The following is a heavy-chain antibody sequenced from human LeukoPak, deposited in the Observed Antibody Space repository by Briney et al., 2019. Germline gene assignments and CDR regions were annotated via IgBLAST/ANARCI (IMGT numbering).Heavy chain of an antibody. V-gene: IGHV1-8*03. D-gene: IGHD1-26*01. J-gene: IGHJ6*03. CDR1: GYTFTSYD. Sequence: ASVKVSCKASGYTFTSYDINWVRQATGQGLEWMGWMNPNSGNTGYAQKFQGRVTITRDTSISTAYMELSSLGSEDTAVYYCAREGPHSGSYYYYYYCMDVWGKGTTVTVSS. CDR3: AREGPHSGSYYYYYYCMDV. CDR2: MNPNSGNT.